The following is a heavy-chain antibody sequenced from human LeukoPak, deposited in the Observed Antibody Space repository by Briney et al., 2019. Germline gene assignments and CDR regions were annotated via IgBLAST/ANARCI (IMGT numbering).Heavy chain of an antibody. CDR2: INAGGEDP. J-gene: IGHJ5*01. D-gene: IGHD3-10*01. CDR3: TRAKVPPRPTWFGS. CDR1: RDMINSDH. Sequence: ASVKVSCKASRDMINSDHIHWVRQAPGEGLEWMGVINAGGEDPKFAQNFQGRVDLTWDTSTNTIYMELARLRSEDTAVYYCTRAKVPPRPTWFGSWGQGTLVTVSS. V-gene: IGHV1-46*02.